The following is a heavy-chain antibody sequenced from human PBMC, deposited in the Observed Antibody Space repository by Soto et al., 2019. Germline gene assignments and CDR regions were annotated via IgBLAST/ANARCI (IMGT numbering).Heavy chain of an antibody. CDR3: AGLSVTGGVDV. CDR1: GLTSSGIE. CDR2: TSASGDTV. Sequence: EVRLEESGGGFVQPGGALRLSCVFSGLTSSGIELNWVRQAAGKGLEWLSYTSASGDTVDYIDSVRGRFTISRDNAKQSLFLQMSALRVEDTAVYYCAGLSVTGGVDVWGQGTTVTVSS. J-gene: IGHJ6*02. D-gene: IGHD2-21*02. V-gene: IGHV3-48*03.